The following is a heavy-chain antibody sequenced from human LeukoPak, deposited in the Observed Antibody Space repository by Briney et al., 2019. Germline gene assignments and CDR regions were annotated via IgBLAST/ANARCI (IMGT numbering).Heavy chain of an antibody. CDR3: ARGSAGRDCSGGSCYSAAFDI. J-gene: IGHJ3*02. V-gene: IGHV1-8*01. CDR1: GYTFTRYD. D-gene: IGHD2-15*01. Sequence: ASVKVSCKAPGYTFTRYDINWVRQATGQGLEWMGWMNPNSGNTGYAQKFQGRVTMTRNTSISTAYMELSSLRSEDTAVYYCARGSAGRDCSGGSCYSAAFDIWGQGTMVTVSS. CDR2: MNPNSGNT.